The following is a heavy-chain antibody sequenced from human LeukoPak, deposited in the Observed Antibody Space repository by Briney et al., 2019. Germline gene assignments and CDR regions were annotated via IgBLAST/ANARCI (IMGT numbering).Heavy chain of an antibody. V-gene: IGHV4-39*01. CDR2: IYYSGST. Sequence: SETLSLTCTVSGGSISSSSYYWGWIRQPPGKGLEWIGSIYYSGSTYYNPSLKSQVTISVDTSKDQFSLKLSSVTAADTAVYYCASSVLRYFDWLLGENWFDPWGQGTLVTVSS. J-gene: IGHJ5*02. CDR3: ASSVLRYFDWLLGENWFDP. CDR1: GGSISSSSYY. D-gene: IGHD3-9*01.